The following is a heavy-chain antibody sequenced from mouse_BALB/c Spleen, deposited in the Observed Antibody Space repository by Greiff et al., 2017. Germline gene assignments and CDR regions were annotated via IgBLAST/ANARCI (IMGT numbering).Heavy chain of an antibody. D-gene: IGHD2-1*01. CDR1: GFSLTSYG. J-gene: IGHJ4*01. CDR3: ASLLDAMDY. Sequence: QVQLQQSGPDLVAPSQSLSITCTVSGFSLTSYGVHWVRQPPGKGLEWLGVIWAGGSTNYNSALMSRLSISKDNSKSQVFLKMNSLLTDDTAMYYCASLLDAMDYWGQGTSVTVSS. CDR2: IWAGGST. V-gene: IGHV2-9*02.